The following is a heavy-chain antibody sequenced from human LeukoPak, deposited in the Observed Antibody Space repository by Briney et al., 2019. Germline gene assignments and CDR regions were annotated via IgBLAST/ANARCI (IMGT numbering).Heavy chain of an antibody. CDR3: ARGVPNRYYYYGMDV. V-gene: IGHV1-69*13. CDR1: GGTFSRYA. CDR2: IIPIFGTA. Sequence: GASVKVSCKASGGTFSRYAISWVRQAPGQGLEWMGGIIPIFGTANYAQKFQGRVTITADESTSTAYMELSSLRSEDTAVYYCARGVPNRYYYYGMDVWGQGTTVTVSS. J-gene: IGHJ6*02. D-gene: IGHD2-2*01.